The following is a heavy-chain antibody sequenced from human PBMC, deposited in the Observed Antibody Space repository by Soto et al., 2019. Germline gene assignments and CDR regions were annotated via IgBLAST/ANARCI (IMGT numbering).Heavy chain of an antibody. Sequence: ESGGGLVKPGGSLRLSCAASGFTFSNAWMNWVRQAPGKGLEWVGRIKSKTDGGTTDYAAPVKGRFTISRDDSKNTLYLQMNSLKTEDTAVYYCTTVIGLWFGELFQPIDYWGQGTLVTVSS. CDR3: TTVIGLWFGELFQPIDY. CDR2: IKSKTDGGTT. D-gene: IGHD3-10*01. CDR1: GFTFSNAW. J-gene: IGHJ4*02. V-gene: IGHV3-15*07.